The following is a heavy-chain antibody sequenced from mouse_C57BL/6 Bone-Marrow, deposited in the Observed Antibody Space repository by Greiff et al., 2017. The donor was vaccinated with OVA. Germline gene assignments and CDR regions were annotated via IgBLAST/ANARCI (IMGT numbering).Heavy chain of an antibody. Sequence: QVQLQQPGAELVKPGASVKVSCKASGYTFPSYWMHWVKQRPGQGLEWIGRIHPSDSDTNYNQKFKGKATLTVDKSSSTAYMQLSSLTSDDSAVYYCALTPIYYGNPSWFAYWGQGTLVTVSA. CDR2: IHPSDSDT. D-gene: IGHD2-1*01. CDR3: ALTPIYYGNPSWFAY. V-gene: IGHV1-74*01. CDR1: GYTFPSYW. J-gene: IGHJ3*01.